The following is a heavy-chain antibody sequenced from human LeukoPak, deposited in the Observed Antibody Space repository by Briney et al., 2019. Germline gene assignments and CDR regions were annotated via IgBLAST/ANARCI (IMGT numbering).Heavy chain of an antibody. CDR2: INHSGST. J-gene: IGHJ3*02. CDR3: AREAQEAFDI. Sequence: SETLSLTCAVYGGSFSGYYWSWIRQPPGKGLEWIGEINHSGSTNYNPSLKSRVTISVDTSKNQFSLKLSSVTAADTAVYYCAREAQEAFDIWGQGTMVTVSS. V-gene: IGHV4-34*01. CDR1: GGSFSGYY.